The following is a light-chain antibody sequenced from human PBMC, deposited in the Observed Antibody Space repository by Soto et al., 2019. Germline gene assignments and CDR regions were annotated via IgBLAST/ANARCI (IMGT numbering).Light chain of an antibody. Sequence: DFQMTKSPSTRSASVGERATITGRAGQNINNWVAGYQQKPGKAPKFLIYDASTLQRGVPSRFSGSGFGTEFSLTISSLQPDDFGSYYCQHTRTFGQGTKVEIK. V-gene: IGKV1-5*01. CDR3: QHTRT. CDR1: QNINNW. J-gene: IGKJ1*01. CDR2: DAS.